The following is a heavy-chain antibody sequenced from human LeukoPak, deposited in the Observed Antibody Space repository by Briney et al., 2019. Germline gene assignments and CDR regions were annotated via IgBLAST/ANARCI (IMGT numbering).Heavy chain of an antibody. V-gene: IGHV3-7*01. CDR3: ARSGWFDAFDI. CDR1: GFTFSSYW. J-gene: IGHJ3*02. Sequence: GGSLRLSCAASGFTFSSYWMSWVRQAPGKGLEWVANIMQDGSEKYYVDSVKGRFTISRDNAKNSLYQQMNSLRAEDTAVYYCARSGWFDAFDIWGQGTMVTVSS. D-gene: IGHD6-19*01. CDR2: IMQDGSEK.